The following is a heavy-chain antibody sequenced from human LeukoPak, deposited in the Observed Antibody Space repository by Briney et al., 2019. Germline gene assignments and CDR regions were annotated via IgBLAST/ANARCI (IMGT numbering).Heavy chain of an antibody. Sequence: GGSRRLSCAASGFTFTNAWMSWVRQAPGKGLEWVGHVKSNTVGGTTDYAAPVKGRFTISRDDSKNTLYLQMNSLKTEDTALYYCATEYNGSYNFWGQGALVTVSS. CDR2: VKSNTVGGTT. D-gene: IGHD1-26*01. CDR1: GFTFTNAW. CDR3: ATEYNGSYNF. V-gene: IGHV3-15*01. J-gene: IGHJ4*02.